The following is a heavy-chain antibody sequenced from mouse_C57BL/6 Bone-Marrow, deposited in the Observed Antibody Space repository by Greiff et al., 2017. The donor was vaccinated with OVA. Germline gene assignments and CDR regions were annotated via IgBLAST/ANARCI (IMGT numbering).Heavy chain of an antibody. V-gene: IGHV1-22*01. CDR2: INPNNGGT. CDR3: ARKRVFITTVVAPFDY. CDR1: GYTFTDYN. Sequence: EVQLQQSGPELVKPGASVKMSCKASGYTFTDYNMHWVKQSHGKSLEWIGYINPNNGGTSYNQKFKGKATLTVNKSSSTAYMELRSLTSEDSAVYYCARKRVFITTVVAPFDYWGQGTTLTVSS. J-gene: IGHJ2*01. D-gene: IGHD1-1*01.